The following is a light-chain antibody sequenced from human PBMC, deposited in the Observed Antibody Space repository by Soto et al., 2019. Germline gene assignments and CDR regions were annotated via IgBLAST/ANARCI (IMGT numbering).Light chain of an antibody. CDR3: QQGYSTTPIT. CDR2: DVS. J-gene: IGKJ5*01. Sequence: DTQMTQSPSTLSASVGDRVTITCRASQSISGWLAWYQQKPGKAPKLLIYDVSSLESGVPSRFSGSGSGTEFTLSISSLQPEDFATYYCQQGYSTTPITFGQGTRLEIK. CDR1: QSISGW. V-gene: IGKV1-5*01.